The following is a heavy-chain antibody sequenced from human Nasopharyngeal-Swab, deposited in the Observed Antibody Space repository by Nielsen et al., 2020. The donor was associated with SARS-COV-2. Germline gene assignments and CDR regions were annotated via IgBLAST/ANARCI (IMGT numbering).Heavy chain of an antibody. D-gene: IGHD2-2*01. CDR3: ARDKGRCSSTSCYVDY. CDR2: ISSSGSTI. Sequence: GESLKISCAASGFTFSDYYMSWLRQAPGKGLEWVSYISSSGSTIYYAASVKGRFTISRDNAKNSLYLQMNSLRAEDTAVYYCARDKGRCSSTSCYVDYWGQGTLVTVSS. J-gene: IGHJ4*02. CDR1: GFTFSDYY. V-gene: IGHV3-11*01.